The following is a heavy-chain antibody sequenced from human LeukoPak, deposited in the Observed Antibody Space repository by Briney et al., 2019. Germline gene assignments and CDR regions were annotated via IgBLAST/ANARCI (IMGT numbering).Heavy chain of an antibody. D-gene: IGHD3-16*02. CDR1: GFTFSSYA. Sequence: GGSLRLSCAASGFTFSSYAMSWVRQAPGKGLEWVSSISSSSSYIYYADSVKGRFTISRDNAKNSLYLQMNSLRAEDTAVYYCARDLGYDYVWGSYRDYWGQGTLVTVSS. CDR3: ARDLGYDYVWGSYRDY. J-gene: IGHJ4*02. CDR2: ISSSSSYI. V-gene: IGHV3-21*01.